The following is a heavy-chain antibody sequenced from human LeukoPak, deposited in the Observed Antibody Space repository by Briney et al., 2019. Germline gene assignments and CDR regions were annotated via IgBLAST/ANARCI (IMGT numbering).Heavy chain of an antibody. CDR2: MNPNSGNT. V-gene: IGHV1-8*01. CDR3: ATEDSSSWYSVDY. Sequence: ASVKVSCKASGYTFTSYDINWVRQATGQGLEWMGWMNPNSGNTGYAQKFQGRVTMTRNTSISTAYMELSSLRSEDTAVFYCATEDSSSWYSVDYWGQGTLVTVSS. J-gene: IGHJ4*02. D-gene: IGHD6-13*01. CDR1: GYTFTSYD.